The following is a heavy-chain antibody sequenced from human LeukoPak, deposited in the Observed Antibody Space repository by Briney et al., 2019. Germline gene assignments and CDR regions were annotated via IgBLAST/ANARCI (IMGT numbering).Heavy chain of an antibody. CDR2: ISYIGTT. J-gene: IGHJ4*02. V-gene: IGHV4-59*11. D-gene: IGHD2-21*01. Sequence: SETLSLTCAVSGDSFSSHYWTWIRQPPGRGLEWIGYISYIGTTNYNPSLKSRVTISIDTSKNQFSLKLSSVTTADTAVYYCARGCGYFDSWGQGTLVTVSS. CDR1: GDSFSSHY. CDR3: ARGCGYFDS.